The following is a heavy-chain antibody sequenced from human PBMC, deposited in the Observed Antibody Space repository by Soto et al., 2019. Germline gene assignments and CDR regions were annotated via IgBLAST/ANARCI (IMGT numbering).Heavy chain of an antibody. CDR3: ARTPRGGGYSYGYEYGFDY. D-gene: IGHD5-18*01. CDR1: GASISSSSFY. CDR2: VYYSGST. J-gene: IGHJ4*02. Sequence: SETLSLTCTVSGASISSSSFYWAWIHQPPGKGLEWIGCVYYSGSTFYNPSLKSRVTITMDTSKNQFSLKLTSVTAADTGVFYCARTPRGGGYSYGYEYGFDYWGQGTLVTVSS. V-gene: IGHV4-39*01.